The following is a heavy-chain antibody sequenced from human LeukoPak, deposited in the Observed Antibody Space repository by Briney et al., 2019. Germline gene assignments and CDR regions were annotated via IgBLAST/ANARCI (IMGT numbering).Heavy chain of an antibody. CDR3: ARAIRGSAVDTGDR. Sequence: GGSLRLSCAASGFTFSSYWMRWVRQAPGKGLGGGANIKNDGSEEYYVDSVKGRFTISRDNAKNSLFLQMNSLTVEDTAVYYCARAIRGSAVDTGDRWGQGTLVTVSS. CDR2: IKNDGSEE. CDR1: GFTFSSYW. D-gene: IGHD3-10*01. V-gene: IGHV3-7*01. J-gene: IGHJ4*02.